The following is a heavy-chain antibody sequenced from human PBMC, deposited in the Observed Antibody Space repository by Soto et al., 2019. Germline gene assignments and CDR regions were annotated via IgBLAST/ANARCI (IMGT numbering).Heavy chain of an antibody. CDR3: AKALGELSPESYDY. D-gene: IGHD3-16*02. J-gene: IGHJ4*02. V-gene: IGHV3-30*18. Sequence: ESGGGVVQPGRSLRLSCAASGFTFSSYAMHWVRQAPGKGLEWVAVILYDGSDKYYADSVKGRFTISRDNSKNTLNLQMNSLRADDTAVYYCAKALGELSPESYDYWGQGTLITVSS. CDR1: GFTFSSYA. CDR2: ILYDGSDK.